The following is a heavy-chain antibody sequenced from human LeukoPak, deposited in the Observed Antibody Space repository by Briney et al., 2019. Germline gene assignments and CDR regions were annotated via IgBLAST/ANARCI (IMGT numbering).Heavy chain of an antibody. CDR3: AKEFRCSSTSCSDLDY. Sequence: GGSLRLSCAASGFTFSSYGMHWVRQAPGKGLEWVAFIRDDGSNKYYADSVKGRFTISRDNSKNTLYLQMNSLRAEDTAVYYCAKEFRCSSTSCSDLDYWGQGTLVTVSS. J-gene: IGHJ4*02. CDR2: IRDDGSNK. V-gene: IGHV3-30*02. D-gene: IGHD2-2*01. CDR1: GFTFSSYG.